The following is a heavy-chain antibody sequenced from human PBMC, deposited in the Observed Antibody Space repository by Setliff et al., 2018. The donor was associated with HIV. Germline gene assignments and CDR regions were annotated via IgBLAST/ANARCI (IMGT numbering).Heavy chain of an antibody. CDR3: VRDTFDGRSYYGWDV. V-gene: IGHV3-74*01. D-gene: IGHD3-9*01. Sequence: GALRLSCAASGFTFSTYWMHWVRQAPGKGLVWVSRIKTDGSSTSYADSVKGRFTISRDNAKNTLYLQMNSLRTEDTAVYYCVRDTFDGRSYYGWDVWGQGTTVTVSS. CDR1: GFTFSTYW. J-gene: IGHJ6*02. CDR2: IKTDGSST.